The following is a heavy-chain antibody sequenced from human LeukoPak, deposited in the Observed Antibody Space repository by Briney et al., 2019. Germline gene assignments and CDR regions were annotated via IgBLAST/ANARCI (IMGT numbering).Heavy chain of an antibody. D-gene: IGHD4/OR15-4a*01. Sequence: PSETLSLTCNVSGDSITSGAFYWAWIRQCPGKGLEWIGNVYYSGSTQYNPSLRGRVSISMDKTKNQFSLNLNSVSVTDPAIYYCARRDYAAWFDPWGQGTLVTVSS. J-gene: IGHJ5*02. CDR2: VYYSGST. CDR1: GDSITSGAFY. V-gene: IGHV4-39*01. CDR3: ARRDYAAWFDP.